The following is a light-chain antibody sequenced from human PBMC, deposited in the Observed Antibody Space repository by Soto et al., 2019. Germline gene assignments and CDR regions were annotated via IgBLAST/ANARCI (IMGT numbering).Light chain of an antibody. V-gene: IGKV1-9*01. CDR3: QQLKSFPLS. CDR2: AAS. Sequence: IQLTQSPSSLSASVGDRVTITCRASQGISSSLAWYQQQPGKAPKLLIYAASTLQSGVPSRFSGNGSGTDFTLTISSPQPEDFATYYCQQLKSFPLSFGGGTKVDIK. J-gene: IGKJ4*01. CDR1: QGISSS.